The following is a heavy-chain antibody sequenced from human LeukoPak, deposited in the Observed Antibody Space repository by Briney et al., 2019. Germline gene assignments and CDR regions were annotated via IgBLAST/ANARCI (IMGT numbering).Heavy chain of an antibody. Sequence: GGSLRLSCGASGFTFSNAWMSWVRQAPGKGLEWVGRIKSKTDGGTTDYAAPVKGRFTISRDDSKNTLYLQMNSLKTEDTAVYYCTTAGGSSSWYGEDYWGQGTLVTVSS. CDR2: IKSKTDGGTT. V-gene: IGHV3-15*01. D-gene: IGHD6-13*01. CDR1: GFTFSNAW. CDR3: TTAGGSSSWYGEDY. J-gene: IGHJ4*02.